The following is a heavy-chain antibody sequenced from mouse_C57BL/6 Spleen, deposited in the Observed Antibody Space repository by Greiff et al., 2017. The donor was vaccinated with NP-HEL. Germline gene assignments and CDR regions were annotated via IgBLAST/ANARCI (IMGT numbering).Heavy chain of an antibody. Sequence: EVQRVESGGGLVKPGGSLKLSCAASGFTFSDYGMHWVRQAPEKGLEWVAYISSGSSTIYYADTVKGRFTISRDNAKNTLFLQMTSLRSEDTAMYYCARGGTVVPMDYWGQGTSVTVSS. CDR3: ARGGTVVPMDY. CDR1: GFTFSDYG. V-gene: IGHV5-17*01. J-gene: IGHJ4*01. CDR2: ISSGSSTI. D-gene: IGHD1-1*01.